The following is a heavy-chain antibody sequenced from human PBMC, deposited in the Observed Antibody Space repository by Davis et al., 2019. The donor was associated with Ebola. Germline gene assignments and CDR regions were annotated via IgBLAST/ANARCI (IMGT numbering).Heavy chain of an antibody. J-gene: IGHJ6*02. D-gene: IGHD3-3*01. CDR3: ARGGATIFGVVNPYYYYGMDV. Sequence: GESLKISCAASGFTFSSYGMHWVRQAPGKGLEWVAVIWYDGSNKYYADSVKGRFTISRDNSKNTLYLQMNSLRAEDTAVYYCARGGATIFGVVNPYYYYGMDVWGQGTTVTVSS. V-gene: IGHV3-33*01. CDR2: IWYDGSNK. CDR1: GFTFSSYG.